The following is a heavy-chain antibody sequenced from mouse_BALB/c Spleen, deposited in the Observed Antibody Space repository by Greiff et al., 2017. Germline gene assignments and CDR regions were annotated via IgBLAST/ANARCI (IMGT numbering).Heavy chain of an antibody. CDR1: GYTFTSYW. CDR2: INPSNGRT. J-gene: IGHJ3*01. CDR3: ARYWDEFAY. Sequence: VQLKQPGAELVKPGASVKLSCKASGYTFTSYWMHWVKQRPGQGLEWIGEINPSNGRTNYNEKFKSKATLTVDKSSSTAYMQLSSLTSEDSAVYYCARYWDEFAYWGQGTLVTVSA. V-gene: IGHV1S81*02. D-gene: IGHD4-1*01.